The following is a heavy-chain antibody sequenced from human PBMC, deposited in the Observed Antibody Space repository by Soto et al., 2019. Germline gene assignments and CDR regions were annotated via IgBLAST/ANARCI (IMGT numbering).Heavy chain of an antibody. CDR2: MSYDGSNE. CDR3: ANGGGRGTNSVTNWPFDI. J-gene: IGHJ3*02. V-gene: IGHV3-30*18. D-gene: IGHD4-17*01. Sequence: QVQLVESGGGVVQPGRSLRLSCAASGFTFSNYAMHWVRQAPGKGLEWVAVMSYDGSNEHYADSVKGRFTISRDNSENALYLQMHRMRSADTDMYDGANGGGRGTNSVTNWPFDIWGQGTMVTVSS. CDR1: GFTFSNYA.